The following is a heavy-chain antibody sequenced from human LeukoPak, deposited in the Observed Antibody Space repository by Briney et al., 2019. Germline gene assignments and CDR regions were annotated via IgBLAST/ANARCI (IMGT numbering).Heavy chain of an antibody. J-gene: IGHJ4*02. D-gene: IGHD5-18*01. CDR3: ARDLVDTAMWEFDY. V-gene: IGHV3-21*04. Sequence: GGSLRLSCAASGFTFSSYSMNWVRQAPGKGLEWVSSISSSSSYIYYADSVKGRFTISRDNAKNSLYLQMNSLRSDDTAVYYCARDLVDTAMWEFDYWGQGTLVTVSS. CDR2: ISSSSSYI. CDR1: GFTFSSYS.